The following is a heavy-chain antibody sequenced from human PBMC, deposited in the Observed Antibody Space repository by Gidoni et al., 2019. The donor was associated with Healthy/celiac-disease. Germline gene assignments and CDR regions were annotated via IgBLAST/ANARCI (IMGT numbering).Heavy chain of an antibody. Sequence: QLQLQESGPGLVKPSETLSLTCTVSGGSISSSSYYWGWLRQPPGKGLEWIGSIYYSGSTDYNPSVKSRVTISVDTAKNQFSLKLSSVTAADTAVYYCARHVVVIAPSYWYFDLWGCGTLVTVSS. V-gene: IGHV4-39*01. CDR2: IYYSGST. CDR3: ARHVVVIAPSYWYFDL. CDR1: GGSISSSSYY. D-gene: IGHD2-21*01. J-gene: IGHJ2*01.